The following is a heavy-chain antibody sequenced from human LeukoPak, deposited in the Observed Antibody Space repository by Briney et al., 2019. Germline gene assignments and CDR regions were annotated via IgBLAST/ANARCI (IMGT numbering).Heavy chain of an antibody. CDR2: ISGSGGST. V-gene: IGHV3-23*01. J-gene: IGHJ5*02. D-gene: IGHD2-2*01. CDR1: GFTFSSYA. Sequence: PGGSLRLSCAASGFTFSSYAMSLVRQAPGKGLEWVSAISGSGGSTYYADSVKGRFTISRDNSKNTLYLQMNSLRAEETVVYYCASIVVVPAADNWFDPWGQGTLVTVSS. CDR3: ASIVVVPAADNWFDP.